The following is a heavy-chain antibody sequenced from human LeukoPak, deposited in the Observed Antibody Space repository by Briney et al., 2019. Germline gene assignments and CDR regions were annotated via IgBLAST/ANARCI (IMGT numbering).Heavy chain of an antibody. D-gene: IGHD3-22*01. CDR1: GGSISSSSYY. V-gene: IGHV4-39*07. CDR3: ARSSEGRYYYDSSGYSYYYYYMDV. J-gene: IGHJ6*03. Sequence: KSSETLSLTCTVSGGSISSSSYYWGWIRQPPGKGLEWIGSIYYSGSTYYNPSLKSRVTISVDTSKNQFSLKLTSATAADTAVYYCARSSEGRYYYDSSGYSYYYYYMDVWGKGTAVTISS. CDR2: IYYSGST.